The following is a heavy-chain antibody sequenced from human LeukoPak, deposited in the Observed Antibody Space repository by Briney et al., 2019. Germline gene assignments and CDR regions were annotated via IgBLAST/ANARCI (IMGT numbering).Heavy chain of an antibody. V-gene: IGHV1-2*06. Sequence: ASVKVSCKASGYTFTGYYMHWVRQAPGQGLEWMGRINPNSGGTNYAQKFQGRVTMTRDTSISTAYMELSSLRSDDTAVYYCARVLRITMVRGADTFDYWGQGTLVTVSS. J-gene: IGHJ4*01. CDR2: INPNSGGT. CDR1: GYTFTGYY. CDR3: ARVLRITMVRGADTFDY. D-gene: IGHD3-10*01.